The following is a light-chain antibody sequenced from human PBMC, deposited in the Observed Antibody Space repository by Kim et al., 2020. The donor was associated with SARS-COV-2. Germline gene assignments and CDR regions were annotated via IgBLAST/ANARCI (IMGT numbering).Light chain of an antibody. V-gene: IGLV3-1*01. Sequence: VSPGQPASITSSGDKLVDKYACWYQQKPGQSPVLVIYQDSKRPSGFPERFSGSNSGNTATLTIRGTQAMDEADYYCQAWDSSTRVFGGGTQLTVL. CDR3: QAWDSSTRV. CDR2: QDS. CDR1: KLVDKY. J-gene: IGLJ2*01.